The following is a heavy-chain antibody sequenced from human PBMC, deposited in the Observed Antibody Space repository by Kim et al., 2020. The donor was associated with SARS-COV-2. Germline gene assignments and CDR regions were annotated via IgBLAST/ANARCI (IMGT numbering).Heavy chain of an antibody. CDR1: GGSFSGYY. V-gene: IGHV4-34*01. D-gene: IGHD5-18*01. CDR3: ARDHYTRRGYTYDGYLNRYCFDS. Sequence: SETLSLTCAVYGGSFSGYYWSWIRQPPGKGLEWIGEINHSGSTNYNPSLKSRVTISVDTSKNQFSLKLSSVTAADTAVYYCARDHYTRRGYTYDGYLNRYCFDSWGQGTLFTVSS. J-gene: IGHJ5*01. CDR2: INHSGST.